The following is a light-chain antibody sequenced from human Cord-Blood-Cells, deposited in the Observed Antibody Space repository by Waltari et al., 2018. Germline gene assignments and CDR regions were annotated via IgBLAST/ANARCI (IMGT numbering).Light chain of an antibody. CDR2: WAS. Sequence: DIVMTQSPDSLAVSLGERATINCKSSQSVLYSSNNKNYLAWYQQKPGQTPKLLNYWASIAGSGVPDRLSGSGYGTDFTLTSSSLQAEDAAVYYCQQYYSTPYNLGQGTKLEIK. CDR1: QSVLYSSNNKNY. V-gene: IGKV4-1*01. CDR3: QQYYSTPYN. J-gene: IGKJ2*01.